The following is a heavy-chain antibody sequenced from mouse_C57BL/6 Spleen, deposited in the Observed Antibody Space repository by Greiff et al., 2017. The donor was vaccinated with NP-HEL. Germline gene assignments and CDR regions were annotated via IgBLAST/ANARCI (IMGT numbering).Heavy chain of an antibody. CDR3: AVYGSSHGDAMDY. CDR2: IDPSDSYT. CDR1: GYTFTSYW. D-gene: IGHD1-1*01. Sequence: QVQLQQPGAELVRPGTSVKLSCKASGYTFTSYWMHWVKQRPGQGLEWIGVIDPSDSYTNYNQKFKGKATLTVDTSSSTAYMQLRSLTSEDSAVYDCAVYGSSHGDAMDYWGQGTSVTVSS. J-gene: IGHJ4*01. V-gene: IGHV1-59*01.